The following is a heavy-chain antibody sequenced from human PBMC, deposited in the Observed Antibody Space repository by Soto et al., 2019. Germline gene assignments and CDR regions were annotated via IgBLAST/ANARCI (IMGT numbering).Heavy chain of an antibody. D-gene: IGHD3-16*01. CDR3: TRDAGRGLGGFDP. J-gene: IGHJ5*02. CDR1: GFTFGDYA. V-gene: IGHV3-49*04. Sequence: GGSLRLSCTASGFTFGDYAMSWVRQAPGKGLEGVGFIRSKAYGGTTEYAASVKGRFTISRDDSKSIAYLQMNSLKTEDTAVYYCTRDAGRGLGGFDPWGQGTLVTVSS. CDR2: IRSKAYGGTT.